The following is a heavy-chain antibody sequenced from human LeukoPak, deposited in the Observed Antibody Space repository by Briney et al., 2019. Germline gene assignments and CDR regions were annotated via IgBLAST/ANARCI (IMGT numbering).Heavy chain of an antibody. CDR1: GGTFSSYA. CDR3: ARDRQVPAAIYYYYYGMDV. J-gene: IGHJ6*02. CDR2: ISAYNGNT. Sequence: ASVKVSCKASGGTFSSYAISWVRQAPGQGLEWMGWISAYNGNTNYAQKLQGRVTMTTDTSTSTAYMELRSLRSDDTAVYYCARDRQVPAAIYYYYYGMDVWGQGTTVTVSS. V-gene: IGHV1-18*01. D-gene: IGHD2-2*01.